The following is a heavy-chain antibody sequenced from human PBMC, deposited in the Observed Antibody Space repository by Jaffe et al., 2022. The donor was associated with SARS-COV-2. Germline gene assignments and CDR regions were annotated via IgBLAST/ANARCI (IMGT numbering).Heavy chain of an antibody. D-gene: IGHD6-6*01. CDR3: ASGPLSSSTEYDY. CDR2: IYTSGST. V-gene: IGHV4-61*02. Sequence: QVQLQESGPGLVKPSQTLSLTCTVSGGSISSGSYYWSWIRQPAGKGLEWIGRIYTSGSTNYNPSLKSRVTISVDTSKNQFSLKLSSVTAADTAVYYCASGPLSSSTEYDYWGQGTLVTVSS. CDR1: GGSISSGSYY. J-gene: IGHJ4*02.